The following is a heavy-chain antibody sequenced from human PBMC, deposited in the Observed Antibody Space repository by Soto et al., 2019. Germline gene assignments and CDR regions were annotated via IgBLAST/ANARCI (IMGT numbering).Heavy chain of an antibody. CDR1: GGTFSSYA. V-gene: IGHV1-69*01. D-gene: IGHD3-3*01. J-gene: IGHJ6*02. CDR3: ARGSEGNLLRFLGHYGMDV. Sequence: QVQLVQSGAEVKKPGSSVKVSCKASGGTFSSYAISWVRQAPGQGLEWMGGIIPIFGTANYAQKFQGRVTITADESTSTDYMGLSSLRSEDTAVYYCARGSEGNLLRFLGHYGMDVWGQGTTVTVSS. CDR2: IIPIFGTA.